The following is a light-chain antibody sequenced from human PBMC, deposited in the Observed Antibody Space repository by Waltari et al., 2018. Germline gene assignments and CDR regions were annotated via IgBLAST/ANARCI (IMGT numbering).Light chain of an antibody. CDR2: KET. CDR1: SGSVSTTSY. Sequence: QTVVTQEPSLSVSPGGTVTLTCALTSGSVSTTSYDTCYQQTPVQPSRTLVYKETSLSSGVPYRCSGFVLGNTVALTITGAQADDESNYYCSLYMGSGIWVFGGGTKLTVL. CDR3: SLYMGSGIWV. V-gene: IGLV8-61*01. J-gene: IGLJ3*02.